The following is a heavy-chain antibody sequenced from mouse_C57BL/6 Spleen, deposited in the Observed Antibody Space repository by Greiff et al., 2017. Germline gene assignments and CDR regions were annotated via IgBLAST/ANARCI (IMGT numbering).Heavy chain of an antibody. D-gene: IGHD2-13*01. CDR3: ARRPYYDDNGFDY. V-gene: IGHV1-18*01. Sequence: EVHLVESGPELVKPGASVKIPCKASGYTFTDYNMDWVKQSHGKSLEWIGDINPNNGGTNYNQKFKGKATLTVDKSSSTAYMELRSLTSEDTAVYYCARRPYYDDNGFDYWGQGTLLTVSA. CDR2: INPNNGGT. CDR1: GYTFTDYN. J-gene: IGHJ3*01.